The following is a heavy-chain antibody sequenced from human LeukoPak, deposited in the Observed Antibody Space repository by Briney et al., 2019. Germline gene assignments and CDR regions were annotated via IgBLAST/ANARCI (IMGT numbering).Heavy chain of an antibody. CDR1: GGSFSGYY. V-gene: IGHV4-34*01. D-gene: IGHD3-16*02. CDR3: ARAKKRLGELSLDY. CDR2: INHSGST. J-gene: IGHJ4*02. Sequence: SEALSLTCAVYGGSFSGYYWSWIRQPPGKGLEWIGEINHSGSTNYNPSLKSRVTISVDTSKNQFSLKLSSVTAADTAVYYCARAKKRLGELSLDYWGQGTLVTVSS.